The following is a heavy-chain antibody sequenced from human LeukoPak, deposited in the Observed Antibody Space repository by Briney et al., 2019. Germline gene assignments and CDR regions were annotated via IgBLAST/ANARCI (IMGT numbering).Heavy chain of an antibody. CDR2: ISYDGSNK. D-gene: IGHD2-21*02. V-gene: IGHV3-30-3*01. J-gene: IGHJ4*02. Sequence: PGRSLRLSCAASGFTFSSYAMHWVRQAPGKGLEWVAVISYDGSNKYYADSVKGRFTISRDNSKNTQYLQMNSLRAEDTAVYYCARPPFSVVVTAISVYFDYWGQGTLVTVSS. CDR3: ARPPFSVVVTAISVYFDY. CDR1: GFTFSSYA.